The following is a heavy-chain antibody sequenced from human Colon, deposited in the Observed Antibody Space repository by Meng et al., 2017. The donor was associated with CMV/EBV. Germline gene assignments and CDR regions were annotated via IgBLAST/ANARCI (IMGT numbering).Heavy chain of an antibody. V-gene: IGHV3-23*01. CDR1: GFTVSAYA. D-gene: IGHD3-22*01. Sequence: AASGFTVSAYAMSWVRQAPGKGLEWVSSISGTGGNTYYADSVKGRFTISRDDSHNTLFLHMNSLRAEDTAVYYCAKADYYDGSGYYFDYWGQGTLVTVSS. J-gene: IGHJ4*02. CDR3: AKADYYDGSGYYFDY. CDR2: ISGTGGNT.